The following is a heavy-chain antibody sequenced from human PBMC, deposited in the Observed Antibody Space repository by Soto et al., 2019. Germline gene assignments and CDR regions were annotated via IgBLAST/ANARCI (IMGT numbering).Heavy chain of an antibody. V-gene: IGHV4-59*01. J-gene: IGHJ4*02. Sequence: QVQLQESGPGLVKPSETLSLTCTVSGGSISSYYWSWIRQPPGKGLEWIGYIYYSGSTNYNPSLKSRVTISVDTSKNQFSLKLSSVTAADTAGYYCARLGIIQGFDYWGQGTLVTVSS. D-gene: IGHD1-26*01. CDR1: GGSISSYY. CDR3: ARLGIIQGFDY. CDR2: IYYSGST.